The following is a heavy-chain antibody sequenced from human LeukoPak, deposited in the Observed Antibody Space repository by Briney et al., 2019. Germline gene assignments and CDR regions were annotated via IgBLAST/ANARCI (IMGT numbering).Heavy chain of an antibody. V-gene: IGHV3-23*01. CDR2: VSKSDGTT. CDR1: GFTFTTYA. CDR3: ARGSHGMDV. Sequence: GGSLRLSCAASGFTFTTYAMSWVRQAPGKGLEWVSSVSKSDGTTYYADSVKGRLTISRDNSKNTLHLQMNGLRAEDTAVYYWARGSHGMDVWGQGTTVTVSS. J-gene: IGHJ6*02. D-gene: IGHD1-26*01.